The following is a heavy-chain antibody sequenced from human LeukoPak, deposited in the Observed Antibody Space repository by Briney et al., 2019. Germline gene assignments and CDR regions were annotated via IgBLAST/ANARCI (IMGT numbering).Heavy chain of an antibody. CDR3: AGLSSIAARPGWFDL. D-gene: IGHD6-6*01. CDR2: INPKSRGT. Sequence: ASVKVSCKASANTFTDYYVHWVRQAPGQGLEWMGWINPKSRGTNYAQKFQGRVTMTRDTSISTVYMEVNRLTSDDTAMYYCAGLSSIAARPGWFDLWGQGTLVTVSS. V-gene: IGHV1-2*02. CDR1: ANTFTDYY. J-gene: IGHJ5*02.